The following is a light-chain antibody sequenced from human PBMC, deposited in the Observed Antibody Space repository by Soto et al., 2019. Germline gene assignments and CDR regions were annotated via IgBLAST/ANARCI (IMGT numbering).Light chain of an antibody. Sequence: DIQMTQCPSSVSASVGDRVTITCQASQDISNYLNWYQQKPGKAPKLLIYDASNLETGVPSRFSGSGSGTDFTFTISSLQPEDIATYYCQQYDNLPPFTFGPGTKVDIK. J-gene: IGKJ3*01. CDR3: QQYDNLPPFT. V-gene: IGKV1-33*01. CDR2: DAS. CDR1: QDISNY.